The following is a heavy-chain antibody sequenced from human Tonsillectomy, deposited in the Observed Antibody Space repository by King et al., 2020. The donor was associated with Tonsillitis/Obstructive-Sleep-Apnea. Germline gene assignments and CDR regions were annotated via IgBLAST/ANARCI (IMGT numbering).Heavy chain of an antibody. J-gene: IGHJ6*03. D-gene: IGHD6-13*01. Sequence: VQLQESGPGLVKPSETLSLTCTVSGGSISSYYWSWIRQPPGKGLEWIGYIYYSGSTNYNPSLKSRVTISVDTSKNQFSLKLSSVTASDTAGYYCARGHRGAEIAAAQRYYYYYYMDVWGKGTTVTVSS. CDR2: IYYSGST. V-gene: IGHV4-59*01. CDR1: GGSISSYY. CDR3: ARGHRGAEIAAAQRYYYYYYMDV.